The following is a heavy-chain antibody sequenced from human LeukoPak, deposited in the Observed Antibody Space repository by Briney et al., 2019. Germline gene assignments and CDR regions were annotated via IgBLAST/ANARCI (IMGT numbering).Heavy chain of an antibody. CDR1: GFTFSSYG. CDR2: ISYDGSNK. V-gene: IGHV3-30*03. Sequence: QSGGSLRLSCAASGFTFSSYGMHWVRQAPGKGLEWVAVISYDGSNKYYADSVKGRFTISRDNSKNTLYLQMNSLRAEDTAVYYCAAGILGLWGQGTLVTVSS. J-gene: IGHJ4*02. D-gene: IGHD6-13*01. CDR3: AAGILGL.